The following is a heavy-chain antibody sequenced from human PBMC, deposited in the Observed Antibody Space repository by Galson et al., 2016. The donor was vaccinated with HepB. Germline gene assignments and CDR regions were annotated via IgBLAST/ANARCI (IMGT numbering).Heavy chain of an antibody. Sequence: LRLSCAASGFTFSSYAMSWVRQAPGKGLEWVSAISGSGGSTYYADSVKGQFTISRDNSKNTLYLQMNSLRAEDTAVYYCAKAYSSGWPTFFDNWGQGTLVTVSS. J-gene: IGHJ4*02. D-gene: IGHD6-19*01. CDR1: GFTFSSYA. V-gene: IGHV3-23*01. CDR2: ISGSGGST. CDR3: AKAYSSGWPTFFDN.